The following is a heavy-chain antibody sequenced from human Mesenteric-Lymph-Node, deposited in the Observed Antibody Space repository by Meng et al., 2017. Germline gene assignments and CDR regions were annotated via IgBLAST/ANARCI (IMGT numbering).Heavy chain of an antibody. CDR2: IYYSGST. Sequence: SETLSLTCTVSGGSISSYYWSWIRQPPGKGLEWIGYIYYSGSTNYNPSLKSRVTISVDTSKNQFSLKLSSVTAADTAVYYCARERAVYCSGGSCYSPNWFDPWGQGTLVTVSS. CDR3: ARERAVYCSGGSCYSPNWFDP. CDR1: GGSISSYY. J-gene: IGHJ5*02. V-gene: IGHV4-59*01. D-gene: IGHD2-15*01.